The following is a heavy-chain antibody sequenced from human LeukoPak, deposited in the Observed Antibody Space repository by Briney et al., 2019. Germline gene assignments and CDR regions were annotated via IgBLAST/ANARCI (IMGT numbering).Heavy chain of an antibody. CDR3: AREWRRIVGATGGFDY. CDR2: INPNSGGT. J-gene: IGHJ4*02. V-gene: IGHV1-2*02. Sequence: ASVKVSCTASGYTFTGYYMHWVRQAPGPGLEWMGWINPNSGGTNYAQKFQGRVTMTRDTSISTAYMELSRLRSDDTAVYYCAREWRRIVGATGGFDYWGQGTLVTVSS. CDR1: GYTFTGYY. D-gene: IGHD1-26*01.